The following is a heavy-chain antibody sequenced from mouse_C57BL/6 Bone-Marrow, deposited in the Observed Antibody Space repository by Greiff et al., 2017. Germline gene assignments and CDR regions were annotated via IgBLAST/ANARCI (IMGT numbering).Heavy chain of an antibody. CDR2: IDPENGDT. CDR3: TTGSLYYYAMDY. D-gene: IGHD6-5*01. CDR1: GFNIKDDY. J-gene: IGHJ4*01. Sequence: EVMLVESGAELVRPGASVKLSCTASGFNIKDDYMHWVKQRPEQGLEWIGWIDPENGDTEYASKFQGKATITADTSSNTAYLQRSSLTSEDTAVYYCTTGSLYYYAMDYWGQGTSVTVSS. V-gene: IGHV14-4*01.